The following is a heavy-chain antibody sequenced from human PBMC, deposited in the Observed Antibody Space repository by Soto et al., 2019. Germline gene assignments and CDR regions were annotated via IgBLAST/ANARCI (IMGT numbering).Heavy chain of an antibody. CDR3: ASPTTVIPRAEYFQH. J-gene: IGHJ1*01. CDR1: GGSISSSSYY. Sequence: QLQLQESGPGLVKPSETLSLTCTVSGGSISSSSYYWGWIRQPPGKGLEWIGSIYYSGSTYYNPSLKSRVTISIDTSKNQFSLKLSSVTGADTVVYYCASPTTVIPRAEYFQHWGQGTLVTVST. V-gene: IGHV4-39*01. CDR2: IYYSGST. D-gene: IGHD4-17*01.